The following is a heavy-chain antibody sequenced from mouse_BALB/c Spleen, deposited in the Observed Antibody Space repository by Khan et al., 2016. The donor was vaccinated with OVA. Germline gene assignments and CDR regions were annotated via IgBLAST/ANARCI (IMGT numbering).Heavy chain of an antibody. CDR2: ISGDSNTI. CDR1: GFTFSSYG. CDR3: ATSYFYGYYFDY. D-gene: IGHD1-1*01. J-gene: IGHJ2*01. V-gene: IGHV5-17*02. Sequence: EVQLQESGGGLVQPGGSRKLSCAASGFTFSSYGMHWVRQAPERGLEWVAYISGDSNTIYYADTVKGRFTISRDNPRNNLFLQMTSLMSEDTAMYYCATSYFYGYYFDYWGPGTTLTVSS.